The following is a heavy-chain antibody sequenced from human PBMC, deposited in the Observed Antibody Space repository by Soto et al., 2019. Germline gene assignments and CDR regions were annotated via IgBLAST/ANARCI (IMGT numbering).Heavy chain of an antibody. J-gene: IGHJ5*02. V-gene: IGHV4-38-2*01. CDR2: IFHSGRT. Sequence: PSETLSLTCAVSGYSISSGYYWGWIRQPPGKGLEWIGSIFHSGRTYYNPSLKSRVTISVDTSKNQFFLKVTSVTAADTAVYYCARGPPSGSDWFDPWGLGTLVTVSS. D-gene: IGHD2-15*01. CDR3: ARGPPSGSDWFDP. CDR1: GYSISSGYY.